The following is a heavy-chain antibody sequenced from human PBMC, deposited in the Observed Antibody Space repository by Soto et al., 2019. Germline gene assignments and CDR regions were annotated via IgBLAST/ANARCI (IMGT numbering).Heavy chain of an antibody. V-gene: IGHV4-34*01. Sequence: SETLSLTCAVYGGSFSGYYWSWIRQPPGKGLEWIGEINHSGSTNYNPSLKSRVTISVDTSKNQFSLKLSSVTAADTAVYYCARDIVVPAAMGEDYYYYYMDVWGKGTTVTVSS. CDR1: GGSFSGYY. D-gene: IGHD2-2*01. CDR2: INHSGST. J-gene: IGHJ6*03. CDR3: ARDIVVPAAMGEDYYYYYMDV.